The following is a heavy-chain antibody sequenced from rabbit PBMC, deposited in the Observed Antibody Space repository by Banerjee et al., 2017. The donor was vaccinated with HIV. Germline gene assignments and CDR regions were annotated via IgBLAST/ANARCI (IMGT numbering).Heavy chain of an antibody. D-gene: IGHD4-1*01. CDR3: ARDLAGVIGWNFNL. CDR2: IYAGSSGST. V-gene: IGHV1S45*01. CDR1: GLDFSSSYW. J-gene: IGHJ4*01. Sequence: GGDLVKPGASLTLTCTASGLDFSSSYWICWVRQAPGKGLEWIACIYAGSSGSTQYANWAKGRFTISKTSSTTVTLQMTSLTAADTATYFCARDLAGVIGWNFNLWGPGTLVTVS.